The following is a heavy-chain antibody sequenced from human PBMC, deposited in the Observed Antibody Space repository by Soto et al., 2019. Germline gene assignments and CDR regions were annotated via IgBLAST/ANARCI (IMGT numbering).Heavy chain of an antibody. CDR2: ISAYNGNT. J-gene: IGHJ4*02. D-gene: IGHD3-3*01. CDR3: ARDSLVVGYYDFWSGYYTPHFDY. CDR1: GYTFTSYG. V-gene: IGHV1-18*01. Sequence: ASVKVSCKASGYTFTSYGISWVRQAPGQGLEWMGWISAYNGNTNYAQELQGRVTMTTDTSTSTAYMELRSLRSDDTAVYYCARDSLVVGYYDFWSGYYTPHFDYWGQGTLVTVSS.